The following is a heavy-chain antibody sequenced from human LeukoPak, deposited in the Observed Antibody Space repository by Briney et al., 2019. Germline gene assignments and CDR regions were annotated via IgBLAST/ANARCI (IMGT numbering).Heavy chain of an antibody. CDR1: GYTLTELS. CDR2: LDPEDGET. J-gene: IGHJ4*02. CDR3: ATWGDFWSGYHFDY. D-gene: IGHD3-3*01. Sequence: ASVKVSCKVSGYTLTELSMHWVRQAPGKGLEWVGGLDPEDGETIYAQKFQGRVTMTEDTSTDTAYMELSSLRSEDTAVYYCATWGDFWSGYHFDYWGQGTLVTVSS. V-gene: IGHV1-24*01.